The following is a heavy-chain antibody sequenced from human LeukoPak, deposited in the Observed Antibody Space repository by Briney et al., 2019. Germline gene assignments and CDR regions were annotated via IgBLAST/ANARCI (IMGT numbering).Heavy chain of an antibody. D-gene: IGHD3-22*01. Sequence: GGSLRLSCAASGLTFSSYSMNWVRQAPGKGLEWVSSISSSSSYIYYADSVKGRFTISRDNAKNSLYLQMNSLRAEDTAVYYCARDRTIPGNYYDSSGDDAFDIWGQGTMVTVSS. CDR3: ARDRTIPGNYYDSSGDDAFDI. V-gene: IGHV3-21*01. CDR2: ISSSSSYI. J-gene: IGHJ3*02. CDR1: GLTFSSYS.